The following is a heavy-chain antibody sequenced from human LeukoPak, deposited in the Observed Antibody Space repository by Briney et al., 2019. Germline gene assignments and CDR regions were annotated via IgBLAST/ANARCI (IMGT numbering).Heavy chain of an antibody. Sequence: PSETLSLTCTVSGGSISSSSFYWGWIRQPPGRGLEWIGSIYYSGSTSYNPSLKSRVTISVDTSKNQFSLKLSSVTAADTAVYYCARAYSGSYVNDYWGQGTLVTVSS. CDR1: GGSISSSSFY. V-gene: IGHV4-39*07. J-gene: IGHJ4*02. CDR2: IYYSGST. CDR3: ARAYSGSYVNDY. D-gene: IGHD1-26*01.